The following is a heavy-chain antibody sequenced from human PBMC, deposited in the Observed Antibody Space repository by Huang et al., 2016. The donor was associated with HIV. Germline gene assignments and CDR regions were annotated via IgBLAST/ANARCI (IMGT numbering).Heavy chain of an antibody. CDR3: ARASWYEPRSWYFGL. Sequence: QVQLQQWGAGLLKPSETLSLTCAVYGGSVSGHYWSWIRQPPGKGLEWIAESNDNGYTTYNPSLKSRVTISVHTSRNQFSLKLNSVTAADAAVYYCARASWYEPRSWYFGLWGRGTLVTVSS. CDR2: SNDNGYT. D-gene: IGHD6-13*01. J-gene: IGHJ2*01. V-gene: IGHV4-34*01. CDR1: GGSVSGHY.